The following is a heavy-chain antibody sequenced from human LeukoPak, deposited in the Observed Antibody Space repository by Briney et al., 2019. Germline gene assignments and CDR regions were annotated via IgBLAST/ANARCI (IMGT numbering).Heavy chain of an antibody. J-gene: IGHJ4*02. CDR2: ISSSSSYI. CDR3: ARGRWLQQYYFDY. CDR1: GFIFSRNS. V-gene: IGHV3-21*01. Sequence: GGSLRLSCAASGFIFSRNSMNWVRQAPGKGLEWVSSISSSSSYIYYADSVKGRFTISRDNAKNSLYLQMNSLRAEDTAVYYCARGRWLQQYYFDYWGQGTLVTVSS. D-gene: IGHD5-24*01.